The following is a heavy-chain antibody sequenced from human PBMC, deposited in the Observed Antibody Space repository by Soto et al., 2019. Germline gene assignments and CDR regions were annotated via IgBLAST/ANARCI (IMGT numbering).Heavy chain of an antibody. CDR2: ISSSGSTI. CDR1: GFTFSDYY. Sequence: QVQLVESGGGLVKPGGSLRLSCAASGFTFSDYYMSWIRQAPGKGLEWVSCISSSGSTIYYADSVKGRFTISGDDAKXSXYLQMNSLTAEDTAVYYCARGAPIFGSGGMDVWGQGTTVTVSS. J-gene: IGHJ6*02. V-gene: IGHV3-11*01. D-gene: IGHD3-3*01. CDR3: ARGAPIFGSGGMDV.